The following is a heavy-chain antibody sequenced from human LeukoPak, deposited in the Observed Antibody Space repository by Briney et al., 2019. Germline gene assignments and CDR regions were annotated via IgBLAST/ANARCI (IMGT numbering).Heavy chain of an antibody. V-gene: IGHV3-9*01. CDR3: ARDVNYYDSSGYYSSFDY. CDR2: ISWNSGSL. D-gene: IGHD3-22*01. J-gene: IGHJ4*02. Sequence: GGSLRLSCAASGFSFDEYGMHWVRQAPGKGLEWVSGISWNSGSLGYADSVKGRFTISRDNAKNSLSLQMDSLRAEDTALYYCARDVNYYDSSGYYSSFDYWGQGTLVTVSS. CDR1: GFSFDEYG.